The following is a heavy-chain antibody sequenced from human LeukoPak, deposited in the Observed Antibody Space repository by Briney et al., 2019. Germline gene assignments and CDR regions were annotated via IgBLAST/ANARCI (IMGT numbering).Heavy chain of an antibody. Sequence: GASVKVSCKASGYTFTGYYMHWVRQAPGQGLEWMGGIIPIFGTANYAQKFQGRVTITADESTSTAYMELSSLRSEDTAVYYCARSEYSSSPDPSFDYWGQGTLVTVSS. CDR3: ARSEYSSSPDPSFDY. D-gene: IGHD6-6*01. CDR1: GYTFTGYY. V-gene: IGHV1-69*13. J-gene: IGHJ4*02. CDR2: IIPIFGTA.